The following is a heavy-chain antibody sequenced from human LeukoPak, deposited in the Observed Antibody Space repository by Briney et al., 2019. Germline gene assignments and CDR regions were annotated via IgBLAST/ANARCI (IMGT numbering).Heavy chain of an antibody. CDR2: IYYSGST. J-gene: IGHJ4*02. CDR1: GGSISSSSYY. Sequence: SETLSLTCTVSGGSISSSSYYWGWLRQPPGKGLEWIGSIYYSGSTYYNPSLKSRVTISVNTSKNQFSLKLSSVTAADTAVYYWARQYCSGGSCYIGYWGQGTLVTVSS. V-gene: IGHV4-39*01. CDR3: ARQYCSGGSCYIGY. D-gene: IGHD2-15*01.